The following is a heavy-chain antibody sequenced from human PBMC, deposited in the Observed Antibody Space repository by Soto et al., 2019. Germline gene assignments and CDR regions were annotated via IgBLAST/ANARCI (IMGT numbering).Heavy chain of an antibody. CDR3: ARGSSGSSYCFDY. Sequence: SETLSLTCTVSGGSISSYYWSWIRQPPGKGLEWIGYIYYSGSTNYNPSLKSRVTISVDTSKNQFSLKLSSVTAADTAVYYCARGSSGSSYCFDYWGQGTLVTVSS. CDR2: IYYSGST. J-gene: IGHJ4*02. CDR1: GGSISSYY. D-gene: IGHD1-26*01. V-gene: IGHV4-59*01.